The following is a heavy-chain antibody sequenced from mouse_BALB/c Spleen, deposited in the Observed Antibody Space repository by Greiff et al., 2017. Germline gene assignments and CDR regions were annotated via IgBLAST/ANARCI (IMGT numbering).Heavy chain of an antibody. V-gene: IGHV5-6-4*01. CDR1: GFTFSSYT. CDR3: TRAYASSSWFAY. D-gene: IGHD1-1*01. CDR2: ISSGGSYT. Sequence: DVHLVESGGGLVKPGGSLKLSCAASGFTFSSYTMSWVRQTPEKRLEWVATISSGGSYTYYTDSVKGRFTISRDNAKNTLYLQMSSLKSEDTALYYCTRAYASSSWFAYWGQGTLVTVSA. J-gene: IGHJ3*01.